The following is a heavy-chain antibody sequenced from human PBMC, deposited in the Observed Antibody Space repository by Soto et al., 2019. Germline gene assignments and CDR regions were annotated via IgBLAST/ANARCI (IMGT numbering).Heavy chain of an antibody. J-gene: IGHJ4*02. CDR3: ARDRGHYSGYDVYYFDY. CDR2: IIPILGIA. D-gene: IGHD5-12*01. Sequence: QVQLVQSGAEVKKPGSSVKVSCKASGGTFSSYTISWVRQAPGQGLEWMGRIIPILGIANYAQKFQGRVTITADKSTITAYMELSSLRSEDTAVYYCARDRGHYSGYDVYYFDYWGQGTLVTVSS. V-gene: IGHV1-69*08. CDR1: GGTFSSYT.